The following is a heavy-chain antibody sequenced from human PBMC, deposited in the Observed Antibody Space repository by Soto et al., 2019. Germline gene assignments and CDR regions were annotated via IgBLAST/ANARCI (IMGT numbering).Heavy chain of an antibody. CDR3: AKSHEFGVVILYYFDY. CDR1: GFTFSSYA. V-gene: IGHV3-23*01. J-gene: IGHJ4*02. CDR2: ISGSDGST. D-gene: IGHD3-3*01. Sequence: GGSLRLSCAASGFTFSSYAMSWVRQAPGKGLEWVSAISGSDGSTYYADSVKGRFTISRDNSKNTLYLQMNSLRAEDTAVYYCAKSHEFGVVILYYFDYWGQGTLVTVSS.